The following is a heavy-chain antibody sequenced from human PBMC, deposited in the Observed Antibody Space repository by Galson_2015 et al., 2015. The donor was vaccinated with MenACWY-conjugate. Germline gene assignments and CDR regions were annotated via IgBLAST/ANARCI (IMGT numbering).Heavy chain of an antibody. D-gene: IGHD3-16*01. CDR1: GFTFSSYG. J-gene: IGHJ4*02. V-gene: IGHV3-33*08. Sequence: SLRLSCAASGFTFSSYGMHWVRQAPGKGLEWVAVIWYDGSNKYYADSVKGRFTISRDNSKNTLYLQMNSLSSEDTAVYFCARVTGGRFDLWGQGTLVTVSS. CDR3: ARVTGGRFDL. CDR2: IWYDGSNK.